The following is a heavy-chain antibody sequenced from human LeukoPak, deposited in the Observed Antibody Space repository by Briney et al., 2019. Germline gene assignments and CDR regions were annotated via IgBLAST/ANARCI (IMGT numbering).Heavy chain of an antibody. V-gene: IGHV4-59*01. D-gene: IGHD5-18*01. CDR3: AGVRLWLYAFDI. CDR2: IYYSGST. Sequence: SETLSLTCTVSGGSISSYYWSWIRQPPGKGLESIGYIYYSGSTNYNPSLKSRVTISVDTSENQFSLKLSSVTAADTAVYYCAGVRLWLYAFDIWGQGRMVTVSS. CDR1: GGSISSYY. J-gene: IGHJ3*02.